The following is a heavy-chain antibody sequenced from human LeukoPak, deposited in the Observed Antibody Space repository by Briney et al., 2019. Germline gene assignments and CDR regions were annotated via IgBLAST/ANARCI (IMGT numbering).Heavy chain of an antibody. Sequence: AETLSLTCTVSDGSISRGGYYWSWIRQHPGKGLEFIVYIFYSGTTNYNPSLKSRVTMSLDTSKNQFSLKLSSVTAADTAVYYCARDYSGSYYFDYWGQGTLVTVSS. CDR1: DGSISRGGYY. CDR2: IFYSGTT. J-gene: IGHJ4*02. D-gene: IGHD1-26*01. CDR3: ARDYSGSYYFDY. V-gene: IGHV4-61*08.